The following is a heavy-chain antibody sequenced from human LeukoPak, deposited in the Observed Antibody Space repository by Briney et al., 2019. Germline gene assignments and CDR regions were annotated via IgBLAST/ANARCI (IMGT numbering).Heavy chain of an antibody. D-gene: IGHD3-10*01. J-gene: IGHJ5*02. CDR3: ARDRGGPNPWFDP. Sequence: PSETLSLTCAVYGGSFSGYYWNWIRQPPGKGLEWIGEINHSGSTNYNPSLKSRVTISVDTSKNQFSLKLTSVTAADTAVYYCARDRGGPNPWFDPWGQGTLVTVSS. V-gene: IGHV4-34*01. CDR2: INHSGST. CDR1: GGSFSGYY.